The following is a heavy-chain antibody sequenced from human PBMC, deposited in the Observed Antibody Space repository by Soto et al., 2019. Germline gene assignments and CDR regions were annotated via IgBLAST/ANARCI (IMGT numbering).Heavy chain of an antibody. Sequence: GASVKVSCKASGYTFTSYAMNWVRQAPGQGLEWMGWINTNTGNPTYAQGFTGRFVFSLDTSVSTAYLQICSLKAEDTAVYYCARGPQQLPSYYYYGMDVWGHGTTVTVSS. J-gene: IGHJ6*02. V-gene: IGHV7-4-1*01. CDR1: GYTFTSYA. D-gene: IGHD6-13*01. CDR3: ARGPQQLPSYYYYGMDV. CDR2: INTNTGNP.